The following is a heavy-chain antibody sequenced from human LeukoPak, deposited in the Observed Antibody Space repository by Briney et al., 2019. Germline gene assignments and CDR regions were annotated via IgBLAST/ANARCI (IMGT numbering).Heavy chain of an antibody. J-gene: IGHJ4*02. CDR1: GFTFSSYA. CDR2: ISYDRSNK. V-gene: IGHV3-30-3*01. CDR3: ARDRGSSWSLFDY. Sequence: GGSLRLSCAASGFTFSSYAMHWVRQAPGKGLEWVAVISYDRSNKYYADSVKGRFTISRDNSKNTLYLQMNSLRAEDTAVYYCARDRGSSWSLFDYWGQGTLVTVSS. D-gene: IGHD6-13*01.